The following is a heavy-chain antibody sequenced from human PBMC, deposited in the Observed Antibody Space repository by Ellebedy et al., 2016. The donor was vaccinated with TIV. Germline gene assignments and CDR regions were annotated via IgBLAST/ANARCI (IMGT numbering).Heavy chain of an antibody. CDR3: ASRDLLNYDYIWGSPNYYGMDV. V-gene: IGHV1-8*01. D-gene: IGHD3-16*01. CDR1: RYTFTSYD. J-gene: IGHJ6*02. CDR2: MNPSSGNT. Sequence: ASVKVSXKASRYTFTSYDINWVRQVTGQGLEWMGWMNPSSGNTGYAQKFQGRVTMTRNTSISTAYMELSSLRSEDTAVYYCASRDLLNYDYIWGSPNYYGMDVWGQGTTVTVSS.